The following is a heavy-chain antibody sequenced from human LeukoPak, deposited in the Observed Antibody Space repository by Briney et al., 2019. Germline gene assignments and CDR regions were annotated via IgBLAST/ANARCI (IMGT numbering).Heavy chain of an antibody. CDR1: GGSISNYY. V-gene: IGHV4-59*01. CDR3: ARGGYNIWEYYFGY. CDR2: IDYSGNT. J-gene: IGHJ4*02. D-gene: IGHD5-24*01. Sequence: RSSETLSLTCTVSGGSISNYYWSWIRQPPGKGLEWIGYIDYSGNTNYNPSLKSRVTISVDTSKKQFSLKLSSVTAADTAVYYCARGGYNIWEYYFGYWGQGTLVTVSS.